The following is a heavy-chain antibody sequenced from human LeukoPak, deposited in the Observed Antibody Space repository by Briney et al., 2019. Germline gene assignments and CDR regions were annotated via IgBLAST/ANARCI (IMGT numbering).Heavy chain of an antibody. D-gene: IGHD2-2*01. J-gene: IGHJ6*02. CDR2: IIPILGIA. Sequence: SVKVSCKASGGTFSSYAISWVRQAPGQGLEWMGRIIPILGIANYAQKFQGRVTITADESTSTAYMELSSLRSEDTAVYYCARKSRVVVPAATSGIGPERIHYYYYGMDVWGQGTTVTVSS. V-gene: IGHV1-69*04. CDR3: ARKSRVVVPAATSGIGPERIHYYYYGMDV. CDR1: GGTFSSYA.